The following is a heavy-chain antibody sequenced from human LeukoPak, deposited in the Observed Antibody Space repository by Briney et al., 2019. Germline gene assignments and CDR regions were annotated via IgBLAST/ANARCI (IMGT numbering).Heavy chain of an antibody. J-gene: IGHJ4*02. CDR1: GFTFSGSA. Sequence: PGGSLRLSCAASGFTFSGSALHWVRQASGKGLEWVGRIRSTANGYATAYAASVKGRFTISRDNSRNTLYLQMNSLRAEDTALYYCAKGTLGSCSGVTCYDFDNWGQGTLVTVSS. D-gene: IGHD2-8*02. CDR2: IRSTANGYAT. V-gene: IGHV3-73*01. CDR3: AKGTLGSCSGVTCYDFDN.